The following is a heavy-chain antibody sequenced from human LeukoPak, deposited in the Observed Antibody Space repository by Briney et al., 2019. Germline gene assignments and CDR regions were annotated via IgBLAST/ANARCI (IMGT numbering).Heavy chain of an antibody. D-gene: IGHD4-17*01. Sequence: SQTLSLTCTVSGGSISSGGYYWSWIRQHPGKGLEWIGYIYYSGSTYYNPSLKSRVTISVDTSKNQFSLKLSSVTAADTAVYYCAREGMTTVTRGFDYWGQGTLVTVSS. CDR2: IYYSGST. CDR1: GGSISSGGYY. J-gene: IGHJ4*02. CDR3: AREGMTTVTRGFDY. V-gene: IGHV4-31*03.